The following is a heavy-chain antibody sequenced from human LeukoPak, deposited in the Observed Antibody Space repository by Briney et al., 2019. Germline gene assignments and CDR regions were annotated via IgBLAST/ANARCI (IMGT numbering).Heavy chain of an antibody. D-gene: IGHD3-10*01. V-gene: IGHV4-34*01. CDR2: INHSGST. Sequence: SETLSLTCAVYGGSFSGYYWSWIRQPPGKGLEWIGEINHSGSTNYNPSLKSRVTISVDTSKNQFSLKLSSVTAADTAVYYCARQRRYYGSGSYYQSEHYFDCWGQGTLVTVSS. J-gene: IGHJ4*02. CDR1: GGSFSGYY. CDR3: ARQRRYYGSGSYYQSEHYFDC.